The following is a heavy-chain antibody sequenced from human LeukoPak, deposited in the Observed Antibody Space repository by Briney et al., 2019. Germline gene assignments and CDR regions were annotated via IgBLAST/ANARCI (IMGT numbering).Heavy chain of an antibody. D-gene: IGHD5-24*01. CDR3: ARGGRDGYNFYGFYY. CDR2: INHSGST. Sequence: SETLSLTCAVYGGSFSGYYWSWIRQPPGKGLEWIGEINHSGSTNYNPSLKSRVTISVDTSKNQFSLKPSSVTAADTAVYYCARGGRDGYNFYGFYYWGQGTLVTVSS. CDR1: GGSFSGYY. J-gene: IGHJ4*02. V-gene: IGHV4-34*01.